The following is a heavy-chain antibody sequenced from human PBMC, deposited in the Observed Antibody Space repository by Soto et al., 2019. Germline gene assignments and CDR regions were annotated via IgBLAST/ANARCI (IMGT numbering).Heavy chain of an antibody. V-gene: IGHV4-34*01. CDR2: INHSGST. D-gene: IGHD6-6*01. CDR1: GGSFSGYY. Sequence: SETLSLTCAVYGGSFSGYYWSWIRQPPGKGLEWIGEINHSGSTNYNPSLKSRVTISVDTSKNQFSLKLSSVTAADTAVYYCAGEYSSSGGFDPWGQGTLVTVSS. J-gene: IGHJ5*02. CDR3: AGEYSSSGGFDP.